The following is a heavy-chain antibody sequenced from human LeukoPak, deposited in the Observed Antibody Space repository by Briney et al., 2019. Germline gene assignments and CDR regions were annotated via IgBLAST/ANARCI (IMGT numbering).Heavy chain of an antibody. J-gene: IGHJ4*02. CDR1: GFTFSNYG. D-gene: IGHD3-3*01. Sequence: GGPLRLSCAASGFTFSNYGMSSVRQAPGEGLDWVASTNGDVSTTYYSDSLKVRFTISRDNFRATLYLQMNSLIAEDTAVYYCAKRRGQSGVPYFDYWGQGTLVTVSS. V-gene: IGHV3-23*01. CDR3: AKRRGQSGVPYFDY. CDR2: TNGDVSTT.